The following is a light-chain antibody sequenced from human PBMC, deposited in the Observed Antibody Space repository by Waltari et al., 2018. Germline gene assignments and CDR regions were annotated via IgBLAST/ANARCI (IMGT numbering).Light chain of an antibody. CDR3: QKYGTLPAT. CDR2: DAS. Sequence: EIGLTQPPGTLSLSPGEIATLPCRASQSVSRTLACYQQKPGQAPRLLIYDASSRATGIPDRFRASGSGTDFSLTISRLEPEDFAVYYCQKYGTLPATFGQGTKVEIK. V-gene: IGKV3-20*01. J-gene: IGKJ1*01. CDR1: QSVSRT.